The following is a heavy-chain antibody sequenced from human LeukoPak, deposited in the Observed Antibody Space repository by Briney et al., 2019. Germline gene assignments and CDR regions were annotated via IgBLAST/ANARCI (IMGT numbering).Heavy chain of an antibody. J-gene: IGHJ4*02. CDR3: ARGTYSSSSGLDTHFDY. D-gene: IGHD6-6*01. Sequence: GSSVKVSCKASGYTLTNYYMHWVRQAPGQGLEWMGIINPRGGSTSYAQKFQGRVTMTRDTSTSTVYMELSSLRSEDTAVYYCARGTYSSSSGLDTHFDYWGQGTLVTVSS. CDR1: GYTLTNYY. V-gene: IGHV1-46*01. CDR2: INPRGGST.